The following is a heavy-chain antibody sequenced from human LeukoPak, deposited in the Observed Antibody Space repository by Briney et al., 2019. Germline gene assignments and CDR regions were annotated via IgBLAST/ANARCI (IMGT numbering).Heavy chain of an antibody. CDR2: IKTDGSEK. CDR3: ARGGWRPDP. J-gene: IGHJ5*02. V-gene: IGHV3-7*01. D-gene: IGHD6-19*01. Sequence: PGGSLRLSCVASGFIYSDYWMSWVRQAPGKGLEWVANIKTDGSEKYYVDSVKGRFTISRDNAKNSLYLQMSSLRAEDTAVYYCARGGWRPDPWGQGTLVTVSS. CDR1: GFIYSDYW.